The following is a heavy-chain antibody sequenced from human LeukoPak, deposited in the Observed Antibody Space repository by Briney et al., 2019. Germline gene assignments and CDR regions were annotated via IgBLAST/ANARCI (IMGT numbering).Heavy chain of an antibody. V-gene: IGHV4-59*11. D-gene: IGHD6-19*01. CDR2: IYYSGNT. Sequence: RPSETLSLTCTVSRGSISGHYWSWIRQSPGKGLKWIGNIYYSGNTNYNPSLKSRVTLSLDTSKNQFTLKMSSVTAADTAVYYCARDPRSVAGLFDYWGQGTLVTVPS. CDR1: RGSISGHY. J-gene: IGHJ4*02. CDR3: ARDPRSVAGLFDY.